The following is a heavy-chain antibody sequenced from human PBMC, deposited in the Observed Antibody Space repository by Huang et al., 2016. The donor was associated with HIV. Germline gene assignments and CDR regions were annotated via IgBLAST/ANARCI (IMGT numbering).Heavy chain of an antibody. CDR2: IYYSWST. CDR3: ARVGYYFDY. Sequence: QVQLQESGPGLVKPSETLSLTCTVSGGSISSHYLSWIRQPPGKGLEWIGRIYYSWSTNYNPSLKSRVTISVDTSKNQFSLKLSSVTAADTAVYYCARVGYYFDYWGQGTLVTVSS. V-gene: IGHV4-59*11. CDR1: GGSISSHY. D-gene: IGHD3-16*01. J-gene: IGHJ4*02.